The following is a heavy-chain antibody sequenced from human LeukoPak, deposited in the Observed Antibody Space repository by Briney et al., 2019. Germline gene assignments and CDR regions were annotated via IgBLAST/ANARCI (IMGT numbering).Heavy chain of an antibody. CDR3: AREYILTAYYGDY. V-gene: IGHV1-46*01. J-gene: IGHJ4*02. Sequence: ASVKVSCKASGYTFTSYYMHWVRQAPGQGLEWMGIINPSGGSTSYAQKFQGRVTMTRDMSTSTVYMELSRLRSDDTAVYYCAREYILTAYYGDYWGQGTLVTVSS. CDR1: GYTFTSYY. D-gene: IGHD3-9*01. CDR2: INPSGGST.